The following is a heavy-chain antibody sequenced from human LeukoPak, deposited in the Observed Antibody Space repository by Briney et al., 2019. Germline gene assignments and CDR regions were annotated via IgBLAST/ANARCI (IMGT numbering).Heavy chain of an antibody. CDR3: AKVWWFGESHYFDY. D-gene: IGHD3-10*01. Sequence: GGSLRLSCGASGFTFSSYWMHWVRQAPGKGLVWISRINSDGSTTSYADSVKGRFTISRDNAKNTLYLQMNSLRAEDTAVYYCAKVWWFGESHYFDYWGQGTLVTVSS. J-gene: IGHJ4*02. V-gene: IGHV3-74*01. CDR2: INSDGSTT. CDR1: GFTFSSYW.